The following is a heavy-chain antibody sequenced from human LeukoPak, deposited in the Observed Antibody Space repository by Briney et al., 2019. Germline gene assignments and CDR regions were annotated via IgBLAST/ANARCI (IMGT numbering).Heavy chain of an antibody. CDR2: IIPIFGTA. CDR1: GGTFSSYA. Sequence: ASVKVSCKASGGTFSSYAISWVRQAPGQGLEWMGGIIPIFGTANYAQKFQGRVTITADESTSTAYMELSSLRSEDTAAYYCAGRGGYSGYGVDYWGQGTLVTVSS. V-gene: IGHV1-69*13. CDR3: AGRGGYSGYGVDY. D-gene: IGHD5-12*01. J-gene: IGHJ4*02.